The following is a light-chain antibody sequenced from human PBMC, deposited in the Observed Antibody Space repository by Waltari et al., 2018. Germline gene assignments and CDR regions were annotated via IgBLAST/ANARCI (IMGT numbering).Light chain of an antibody. Sequence: QLVLTQSPSASASLGASVKLTCTLSSGHSSNIIASPPQQPEKGPRYLMKVNSDGSHSKGDEIPDRFSGSSSGAERYLTISSLQSEDEADYYCQTGGHGTWVFGGGTKLTVL. CDR3: QTGGHGTWV. CDR1: SGHSSNI. CDR2: VNSDGSH. V-gene: IGLV4-69*02. J-gene: IGLJ3*02.